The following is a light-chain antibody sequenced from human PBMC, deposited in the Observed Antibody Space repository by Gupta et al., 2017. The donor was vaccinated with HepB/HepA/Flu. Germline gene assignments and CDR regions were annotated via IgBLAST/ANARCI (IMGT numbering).Light chain of an antibody. CDR3: CSYAGSNTHVV. J-gene: IGLJ2*01. Sequence: QSALTQPAYVSGSPGQSIPIPCTGNSSDVGSYNLVSGCQQHPGKAPTLMIYEVSKRPSGVSNRFSGSKSGNTASLTISGLQAEDEADYYCCSYAGSNTHVVFGGGTKLTVL. CDR1: SSDVGSYNL. V-gene: IGLV2-23*02. CDR2: EVS.